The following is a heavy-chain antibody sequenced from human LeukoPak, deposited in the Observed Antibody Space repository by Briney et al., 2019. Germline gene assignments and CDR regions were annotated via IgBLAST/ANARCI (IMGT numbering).Heavy chain of an antibody. Sequence: GASVKVSCKASGYTFTSYGISWVRQAPGQGLEWMGWISAYNGNTNYAQKLQGRVIMTTDTSTSTAYMELRSLRSDDTAVYYCARVRFLEWFNYYYYYYYMDVWGKGTTVTVSS. CDR2: ISAYNGNT. CDR3: ARVRFLEWFNYYYYYYYMDV. D-gene: IGHD3-3*01. J-gene: IGHJ6*03. V-gene: IGHV1-18*01. CDR1: GYTFTSYG.